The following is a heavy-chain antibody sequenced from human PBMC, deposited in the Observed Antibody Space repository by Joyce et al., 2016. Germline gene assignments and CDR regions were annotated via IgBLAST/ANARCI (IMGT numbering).Heavy chain of an antibody. V-gene: IGHV3-30*03. CDR2: ISYDGSNK. CDR1: GVTFSSYG. CDR3: ASGEWYFDY. J-gene: IGHJ4*02. Sequence: QVQLVESGGGVVQPGRSLRLSCAASGVTFSSYGMHWVRQAPGKGLEWVAFISYDGSNKDDADSGKGRFTISRDNSKNTLYRQMNSLRAEDTAVNYCASGEWYFDYWGQGTLVTVSS. D-gene: IGHD3-3*01.